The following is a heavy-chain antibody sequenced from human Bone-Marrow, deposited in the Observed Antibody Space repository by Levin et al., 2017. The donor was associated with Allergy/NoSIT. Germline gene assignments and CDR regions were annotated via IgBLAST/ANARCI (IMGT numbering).Heavy chain of an antibody. Sequence: GGSLRLSCAASGFTFSSYGMHWVRQAPGKGLEWVAVIWYDGSNKYYADSVKGRFTISRDNSKNTLYLQMNSLRAEDTAVYYCASFPTGDVAFGVGNYYYYGMDVWGQGTTVTVSS. D-gene: IGHD7-27*01. CDR1: GFTFSSYG. CDR2: IWYDGSNK. J-gene: IGHJ6*02. CDR3: ASFPTGDVAFGVGNYYYYGMDV. V-gene: IGHV3-33*01.